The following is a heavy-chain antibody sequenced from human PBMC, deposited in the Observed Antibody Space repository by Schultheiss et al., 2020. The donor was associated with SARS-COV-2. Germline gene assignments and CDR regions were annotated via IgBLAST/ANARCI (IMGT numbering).Heavy chain of an antibody. CDR3: ARLSGGRYYYGMDV. D-gene: IGHD2-15*01. V-gene: IGHV5-51*01. CDR2: IFPFDSDT. Sequence: GGSLRLSCKGSGYSFSTYWIGWVRQMPGKGLEWMGIIFPFDSDTKYSPSFQGQVTISADKSISTAYLQWSSLKASDTAMYYCARLSGGRYYYGMDVWGQGTTVTVSS. CDR1: GYSFSTYW. J-gene: IGHJ6*02.